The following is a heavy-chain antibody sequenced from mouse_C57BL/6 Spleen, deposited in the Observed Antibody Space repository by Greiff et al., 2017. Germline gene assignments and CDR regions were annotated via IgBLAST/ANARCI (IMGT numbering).Heavy chain of an antibody. CDR3: AREDDDAY. J-gene: IGHJ3*01. CDR2: INPSSGYT. V-gene: IGHV1-7*01. D-gene: IGHD2-3*01. Sequence: VQLQQSGAELAKPGASVKLSCKASGYTFTSYWMHWVKQRPGQGLEWIGYINPSSGYTKYNQKFKDKATLTADKTSSTAYLQLSSLTYEDSAFYSCAREDDDAYWGQGTLVTVSA. CDR1: GYTFTSYW.